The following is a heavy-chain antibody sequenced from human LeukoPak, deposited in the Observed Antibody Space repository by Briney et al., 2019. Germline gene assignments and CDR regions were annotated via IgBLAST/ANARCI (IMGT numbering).Heavy chain of an antibody. CDR3: ASYSYYYDSSGYFDY. CDR2: IYYSGST. V-gene: IGHV4-59*01. D-gene: IGHD3-22*01. Sequence: SETLSLTCTVSGGSISSYYWSWIRQPPGKGLEWIGYIYYSGSTNYNPPLKSRVTISVDTSKNQFSLKLSSVTAADTAVYYCASYSYYYDSSGYFDYWGQGTLVTVSS. CDR1: GGSISSYY. J-gene: IGHJ4*02.